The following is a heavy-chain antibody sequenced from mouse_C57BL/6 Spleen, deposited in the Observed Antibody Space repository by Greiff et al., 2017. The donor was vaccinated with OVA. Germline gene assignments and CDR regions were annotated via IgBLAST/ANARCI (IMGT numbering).Heavy chain of an antibody. V-gene: IGHV1-85*01. CDR2: IYPRDGST. Sequence: VQLVESGPELVKPGASVKLSCKASGYTFTSYDINWVKQRPGQGLEWIGWIYPRDGSTKYNEKFKGKATLTVDTSSSTAYMELHSLTSEDSAVYFCASYYKGDYWGQGTTLTVSS. J-gene: IGHJ2*01. CDR3: ASYYKGDY. D-gene: IGHD2-12*01. CDR1: GYTFTSYD.